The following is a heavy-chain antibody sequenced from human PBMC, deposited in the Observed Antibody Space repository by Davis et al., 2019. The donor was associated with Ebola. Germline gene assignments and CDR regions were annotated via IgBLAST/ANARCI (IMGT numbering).Heavy chain of an antibody. V-gene: IGHV3-53*01. CDR3: TRRGVD. CDR1: GFTFSSYW. J-gene: IGHJ4*02. CDR2: IYSGGST. D-gene: IGHD3-10*01. Sequence: GGSLRLSCAASGFTFSSYWMSWVRQAPGKGLEWVSVIYSGGSTYYADSVKGRFTISRDNSKNTMYLQMNSLRAEDTAVYYCTRRGVDWGQGTLVTVSS.